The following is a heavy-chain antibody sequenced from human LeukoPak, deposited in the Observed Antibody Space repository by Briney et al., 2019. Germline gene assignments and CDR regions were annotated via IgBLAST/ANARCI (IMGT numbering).Heavy chain of an antibody. Sequence: GGSLRLSCAASGFPFNTYGMHWVRQAPGKGLEWVAVISYDGTNKFYADSVKGRFTISRDNSRNTVYLQVNRLRVEDTAVYYCAKDTGSARLDYRGQGTLVTVSS. CDR3: AKDTGSARLDY. CDR1: GFPFNTYG. CDR2: ISYDGTNK. J-gene: IGHJ4*02. D-gene: IGHD4-17*01. V-gene: IGHV3-30*18.